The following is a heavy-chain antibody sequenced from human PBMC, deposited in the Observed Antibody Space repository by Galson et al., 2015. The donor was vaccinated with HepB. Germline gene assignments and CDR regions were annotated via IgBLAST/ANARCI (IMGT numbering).Heavy chain of an antibody. CDR3: ARDLAYDSSGSY. Sequence: SLRLSCAASGFTVSSNYMSWVRQAPGKGLEWVSVIYSGGSTYYADSVKGRFTISRDNSKNTLYLQMNSLRAEDTAVYYCARDLAYDSSGSYWNQGTLVTVSS. D-gene: IGHD3-22*01. J-gene: IGHJ4*02. V-gene: IGHV3-66*01. CDR2: IYSGGST. CDR1: GFTVSSNY.